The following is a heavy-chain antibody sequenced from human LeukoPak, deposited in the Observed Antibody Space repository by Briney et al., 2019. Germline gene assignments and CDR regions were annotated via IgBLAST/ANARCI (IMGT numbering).Heavy chain of an antibody. CDR2: ISSSSSYI. V-gene: IGHV3-21*01. CDR3: ARDMSLADYGDYKGFDY. CDR1: GFTLSSYS. D-gene: IGHD4-17*01. Sequence: GGSLRLSCAASGFTLSSYSMNWVRQAPGKGLEWVSSISSSSSYIYYADSVKGRFTISRDNAKNSLYLQMNSLRAEDTAVYYCARDMSLADYGDYKGFDYWGQGTPVTVSS. J-gene: IGHJ4*02.